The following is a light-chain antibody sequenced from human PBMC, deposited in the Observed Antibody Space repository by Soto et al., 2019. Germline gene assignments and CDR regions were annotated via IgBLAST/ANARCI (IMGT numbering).Light chain of an antibody. V-gene: IGKV1-33*01. Sequence: DIQMTQSPSSLSASVGARVTITCQASQGLCNYLNWYQQKPGKAPKLLIYDASNLVTGVPSSFSGSGSGTDFTFTISSLQPEDIATYYCQQYDNLPLTFGGGTKVEIK. CDR2: DAS. CDR1: QGLCNY. CDR3: QQYDNLPLT. J-gene: IGKJ4*01.